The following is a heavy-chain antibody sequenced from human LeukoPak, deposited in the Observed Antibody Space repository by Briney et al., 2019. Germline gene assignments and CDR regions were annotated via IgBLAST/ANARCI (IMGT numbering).Heavy chain of an antibody. V-gene: IGHV3-74*01. J-gene: IGHJ4*02. CDR3: AREIDYRDY. CDR2: SNSYWSST. D-gene: IGHD4-11*01. CDR1: GFTFSSYW. Sequence: PGGSLRLSCAASGFTFSSYWMHWGRQAPGKGLVLVSRSNSYWSSTSYADSVKGRFSTSIDNAKNTLYLQMNSLRAEDTAVYYCAREIDYRDYWGQGTLVTVSS.